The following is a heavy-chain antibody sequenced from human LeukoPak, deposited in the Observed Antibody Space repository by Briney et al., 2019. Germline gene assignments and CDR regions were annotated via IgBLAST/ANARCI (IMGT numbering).Heavy chain of an antibody. J-gene: IGHJ3*02. CDR1: GYTFTSYG. CDR2: ISAYNGNT. Sequence: GASVKVSCKASGYTFTSYGISWVRQAPGQGLEGMGWISAYNGNTNYAQKFQGRVTMTRDTSISTAYMELSRLRSDDTAVYYCARGDTAMVSAFDIWGQGTMVTVSS. CDR3: ARGDTAMVSAFDI. V-gene: IGHV1-18*01. D-gene: IGHD5-18*01.